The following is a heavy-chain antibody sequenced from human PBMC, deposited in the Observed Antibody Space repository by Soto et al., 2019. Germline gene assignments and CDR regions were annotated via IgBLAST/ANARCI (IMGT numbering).Heavy chain of an antibody. D-gene: IGHD1-26*01. CDR1: GFSFTNAW. CDR3: SPNMVTPAIVGC. CDR2: IKSKTDGGTI. Sequence: EAQLAESGGGLVEPGGSLRLSCTASGFSFTNAWMTWVRQAPGKGLEWVGRIKSKTDGGTIDYAAPVKRRFTISRDDSNNTLYLQMNSLKTEYTAVYFCSPNMVTPAIVGCWGQGTLVTVSS. V-gene: IGHV3-15*01. J-gene: IGHJ4*02.